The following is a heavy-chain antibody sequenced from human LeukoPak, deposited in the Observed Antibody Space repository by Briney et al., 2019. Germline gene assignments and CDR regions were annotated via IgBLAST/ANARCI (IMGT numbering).Heavy chain of an antibody. CDR3: AISWGAASADAFDI. J-gene: IGHJ3*02. CDR2: INHSGST. CDR1: GGSFRGYY. Sequence: PSETLSLTCAVYGGSFRGYYWSWIRQPPGKGLEWIGEINHSGSTNYNPSLKSRVTISVDTSKNQFSLKLSPVTAADTAVYYCAISWGAASADAFDIWGQGTMVTVSS. V-gene: IGHV4-34*01. D-gene: IGHD1-26*01.